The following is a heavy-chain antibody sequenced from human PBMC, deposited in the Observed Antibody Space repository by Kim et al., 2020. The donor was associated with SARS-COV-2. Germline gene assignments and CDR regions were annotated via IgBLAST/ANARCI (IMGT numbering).Heavy chain of an antibody. CDR1: GYTFTSYG. CDR2: ITSYNGNT. D-gene: IGHD5-12*01. J-gene: IGHJ6*02. Sequence: ASVKVSCKASGYTFTSYGISWVRQAPGQGLEWMGWITSYNGNTNYAQKFQGRVTMTTDTPTSTVYMEVRSLRSDDTAVYYCARDSYIVSRTGPTLHYGMDVWGQGTTVTVSS. V-gene: IGHV1-18*01. CDR3: ARDSYIVSRTGPTLHYGMDV.